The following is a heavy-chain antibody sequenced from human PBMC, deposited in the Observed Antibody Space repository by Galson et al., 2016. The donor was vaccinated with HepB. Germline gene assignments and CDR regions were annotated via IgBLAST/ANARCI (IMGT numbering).Heavy chain of an antibody. V-gene: IGHV6-1*01. CDR1: GDSVSSEDAA. Sequence: ISGDSVSSEDAAWNWFRQSPSRGLEWLGRTYYRSKWYNEYAVSVQSRITINPDTSKNQFPLQLNSVTLEDTAVYYCARGVAPWALGSLGFHMDVWGQGTTVTVSS. CDR2: TYYRSKWYN. D-gene: IGHD1-26*01. J-gene: IGHJ6*02. CDR3: ARGVAPWALGSLGFHMDV.